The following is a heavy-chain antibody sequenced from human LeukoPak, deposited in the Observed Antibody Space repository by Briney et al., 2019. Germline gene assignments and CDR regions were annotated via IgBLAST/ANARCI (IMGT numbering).Heavy chain of an antibody. CDR3: ARTAGYYDSSGCY. CDR1: GYTFTGYY. Sequence: ASVKVSCKASGYTFTGYYMHWVRQAPGQGLEWMGWINPNSGGTNYAQKFQGRVTMTRDTSIRTAYMELSRLRSDDTAVYYCARTAGYYDSSGCYWGQGTLVTVSS. CDR2: INPNSGGT. J-gene: IGHJ4*02. V-gene: IGHV1-2*02. D-gene: IGHD3-22*01.